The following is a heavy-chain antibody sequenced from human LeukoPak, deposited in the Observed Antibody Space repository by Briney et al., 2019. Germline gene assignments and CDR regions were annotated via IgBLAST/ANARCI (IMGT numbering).Heavy chain of an antibody. J-gene: IGHJ3*02. CDR1: GYTFTGYY. Sequence: ASVKVSCKASGYTFTGYYMHWVRQAPGQGLEWMGWINPNSGGTNYAQKFQGRVTMTRDTSISTAYMELSRLRSDDTAVYYCARAWAYYYYGSGSIVDDAFDIWGQGTMVTVSS. V-gene: IGHV1-2*02. D-gene: IGHD3-10*01. CDR2: INPNSGGT. CDR3: ARAWAYYYYGSGSIVDDAFDI.